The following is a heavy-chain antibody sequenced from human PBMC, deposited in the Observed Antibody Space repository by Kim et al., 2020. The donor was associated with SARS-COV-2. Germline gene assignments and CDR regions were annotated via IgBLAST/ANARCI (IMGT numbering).Heavy chain of an antibody. Sequence: GGSLRLSCAASGFTFSSYWMSWVRQAPGKGLEWVANIKQDGSEKYYVDSVKGRFTISRDNAKNSLYLQMNSLRAEDTAVYYCARDREYYYGSGSYKPLGGYFDLWGRGTLVTVSS. CDR2: IKQDGSEK. CDR1: GFTFSSYW. D-gene: IGHD3-10*01. CDR3: ARDREYYYGSGSYKPLGGYFDL. V-gene: IGHV3-7*03. J-gene: IGHJ2*01.